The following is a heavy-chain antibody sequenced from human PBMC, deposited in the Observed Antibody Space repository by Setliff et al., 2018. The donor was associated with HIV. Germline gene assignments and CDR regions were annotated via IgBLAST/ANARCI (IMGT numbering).Heavy chain of an antibody. J-gene: IGHJ4*02. CDR1: GFTFSTYA. CDR3: VPETNTFVY. Sequence: GGSLRLSCAASGFTFSTYAMSWVRQAPGKGLEWVSGISGSGGSTYYADSVKGRFTISRDNAKNSLYLQMNSLRAEDSALYYCVPETNTFVYWGPGTLVTVSS. CDR2: ISGSGGST. D-gene: IGHD2-8*01. V-gene: IGHV3-23*01.